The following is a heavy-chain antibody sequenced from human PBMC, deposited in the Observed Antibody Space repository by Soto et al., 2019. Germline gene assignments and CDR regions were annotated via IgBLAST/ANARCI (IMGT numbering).Heavy chain of an antibody. Sequence: GGSLRLSCAASGFTYSSYVMIWVRQAPGKGLEWVSAITGSGSSTYYADSVKGRFTISRDNSKNTLYLQMNSLRAEDSAVYYCAKYYGDYERVFDYWGQGTLVTVSS. CDR3: AKYYGDYERVFDY. CDR2: ITGSGSST. D-gene: IGHD4-17*01. V-gene: IGHV3-23*01. CDR1: GFTYSSYV. J-gene: IGHJ4*02.